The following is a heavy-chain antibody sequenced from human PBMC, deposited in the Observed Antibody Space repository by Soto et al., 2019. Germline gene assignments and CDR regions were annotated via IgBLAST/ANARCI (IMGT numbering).Heavy chain of an antibody. J-gene: IGHJ5*02. CDR2: IRAKAYSYAT. CDR1: GFTFSGSA. D-gene: IGHD3-3*01. V-gene: IGHV3-73*01. Sequence: PGGSLRLSCAASGFTFSGSAMHWVRQASGKGLEWVGRIRAKAYSYATEYAASVKGRFTISRDVSKNTAYLQMNSLKTEDTAVYYCIRLVPDFWGGYPWFAPSGQGTLVTVSS. CDR3: IRLVPDFWGGYPWFAP.